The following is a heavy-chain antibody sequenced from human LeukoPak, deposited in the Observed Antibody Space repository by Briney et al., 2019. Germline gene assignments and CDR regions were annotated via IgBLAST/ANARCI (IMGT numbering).Heavy chain of an antibody. D-gene: IGHD3-9*01. CDR2: ILPADSDT. Sequence: GESLKISCKASGYRFTTYWIGWVRQMPGKGLEWMGFILPADSDTRYSPSFQGQVTISADKSITPAYLQWSSLKASDTAIYYCARQGAGTSHYDDTGLPRGAFDVWGLGTMVTVSS. V-gene: IGHV5-51*01. CDR1: GYRFTTYW. CDR3: ARQGAGTSHYDDTGLPRGAFDV. J-gene: IGHJ3*01.